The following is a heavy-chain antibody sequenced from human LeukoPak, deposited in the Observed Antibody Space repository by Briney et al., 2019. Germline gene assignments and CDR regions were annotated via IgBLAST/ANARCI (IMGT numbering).Heavy chain of an antibody. CDR3: AKGRSPRGFLDY. D-gene: IGHD3-10*01. J-gene: IGHJ4*02. Sequence: VSAISGSGGSTYYADSVKGRFTISRDNSKNTLYLQMNSLRAEDTAVYYCAKGRSPRGFLDYWGQGTLVTVSS. CDR2: ISGSGGST. V-gene: IGHV3-23*01.